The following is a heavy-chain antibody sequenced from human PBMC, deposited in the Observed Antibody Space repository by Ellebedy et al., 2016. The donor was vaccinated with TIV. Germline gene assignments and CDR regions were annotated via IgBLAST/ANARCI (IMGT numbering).Heavy chain of an antibody. CDR2: ISYDGSDK. J-gene: IGHJ4*02. CDR1: GFTFSSYA. CDR3: ARGPGIAVAGNDY. Sequence: GGSLRLXCAASGFTFSSYAMHWVRQAPGKGLEWVAIISYDGSDKYYAHSVKGRFTISRDNSKNTLYLQMNSLRAEDTAVYYCARGPGIAVAGNDYWGQGTLVTVSS. D-gene: IGHD6-19*01. V-gene: IGHV3-30-3*01.